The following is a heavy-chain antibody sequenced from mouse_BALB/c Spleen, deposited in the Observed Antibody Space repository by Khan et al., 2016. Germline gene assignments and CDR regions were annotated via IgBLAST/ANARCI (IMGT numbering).Heavy chain of an antibody. CDR1: GFDFSRVW. D-gene: IGHD2-1*01. CDR2: INPESSSI. CDR3: ACGNYYALDY. V-gene: IGHV4-1*02. J-gene: IGHJ4*01. Sequence: EVKLLESGGGLVQPGGSLRLSCAASGFDFSRVWMNWVRQAPGKGLEWIGEINPESSSINYTPSIKDKFIISRDNAKNTLLLQMSHVRSEAPALYHCACGNYYALDYWGQGTSVTVSS.